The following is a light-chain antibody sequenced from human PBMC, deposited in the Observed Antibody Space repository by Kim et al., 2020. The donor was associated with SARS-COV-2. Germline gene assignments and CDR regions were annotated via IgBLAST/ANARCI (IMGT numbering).Light chain of an antibody. J-gene: IGKJ2*01. CDR3: LQYFNTPYT. V-gene: IGKV4-1*01. CDR2: WAS. CDR1: QSVLYSSNNNDF. Sequence: DIVMTQSPDSLAVSLGERATINCKSSQSVLYSSNNNDFLAWYQQKPGQPPKVLIYWASTRESGVPDRFSASRSGTDFTLTISSLQAEDVAVYYCLQYFNTPYTFGQGTKLEI.